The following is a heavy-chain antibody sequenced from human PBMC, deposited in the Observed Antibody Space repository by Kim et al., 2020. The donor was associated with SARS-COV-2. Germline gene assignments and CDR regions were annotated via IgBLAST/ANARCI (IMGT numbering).Heavy chain of an antibody. CDR1: GGSVSSGSYY. D-gene: IGHD5-12*01. J-gene: IGHJ6*02. CDR2: IYYSGST. CDR3: ARANSGYDYLYYYYYYGMDV. V-gene: IGHV4-61*01. Sequence: SETLSLTCTVSGGSVSSGSYYWSWIRQPPGKGLEWIGYIYYSGSTNYNPSLKSRVTISVDTSKNQFSLKLSSVTAADTAVYYCARANSGYDYLYYYYYYGMDVWGQGTPVTVSS.